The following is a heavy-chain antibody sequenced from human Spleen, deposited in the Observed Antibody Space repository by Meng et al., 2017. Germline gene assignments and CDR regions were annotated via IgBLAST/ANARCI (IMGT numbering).Heavy chain of an antibody. CDR3: ASWIYGCGWQ. CDR1: GCAIRGTVC. D-gene: IGHD6-19*01. J-gene: IGHJ4*02. Sequence: QMSDARPGSGTHTRSTSIARCGAGCAIRGTVCLIWIPTPAGMELEWIGDTCHGGDTNYNPHIKSRVTIAIDRSKTQFSMKLSSVSAEDTAVYYCASWIYGCGWQWGQGTLVTVSS. V-gene: IGHV4/OR15-8*02. CDR2: TCHGGDT.